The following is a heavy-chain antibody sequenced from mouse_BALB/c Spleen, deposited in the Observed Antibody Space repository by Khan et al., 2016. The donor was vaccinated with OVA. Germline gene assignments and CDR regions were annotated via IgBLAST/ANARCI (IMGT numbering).Heavy chain of an antibody. CDR1: GYTFTSYW. D-gene: IGHD1-1*01. CDR3: ARIKKRVATYFDY. V-gene: IGHV1S81*02. Sequence: QVQLQQSGAELVQAGASVKMSCKASGYTFTSYWMHWVKQRLGQGLEWFAETNPTNGRTYYNEKFKSKATLTVVKSSSKAYMLLSGPTFEDSAVFYLARIKKRVATYFDYGGQGTTLTVSS. J-gene: IGHJ2*01. CDR2: TNPTNGRT.